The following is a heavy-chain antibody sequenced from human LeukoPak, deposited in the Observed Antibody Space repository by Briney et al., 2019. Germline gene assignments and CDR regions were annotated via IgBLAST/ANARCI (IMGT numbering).Heavy chain of an antibody. Sequence: GASVKVSCKASGYTFTSYGISWVRQAPGQGLEWMGWISAYNGNTNYAQKLQGRVTMTTDTSTSTAYMELRSLRSGDTAVYYCAREGRDCSGGSCYSGNWFDPWGQGTLVSVSS. V-gene: IGHV1-18*01. J-gene: IGHJ5*02. CDR2: ISAYNGNT. CDR3: AREGRDCSGGSCYSGNWFDP. CDR1: GYTFTSYG. D-gene: IGHD2-15*01.